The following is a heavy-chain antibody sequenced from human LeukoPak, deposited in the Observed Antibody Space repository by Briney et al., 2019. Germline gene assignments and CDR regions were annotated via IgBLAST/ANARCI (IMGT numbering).Heavy chain of an antibody. V-gene: IGHV3-7*01. CDR2: IKQDGSEK. J-gene: IGHJ4*02. D-gene: IGHD3-22*01. CDR3: ARDSPYYDSSGFYYFDY. Sequence: PGGSLRLSRAASGFTFSSYWMSWVRQAPGKGLEWVANIKQDGSEKYYVDSVKGRFTISRDNAKNSLYLQMNSLRAEDTAVYYCARDSPYYDSSGFYYFDYWGQGTLVTVSS. CDR1: GFTFSSYW.